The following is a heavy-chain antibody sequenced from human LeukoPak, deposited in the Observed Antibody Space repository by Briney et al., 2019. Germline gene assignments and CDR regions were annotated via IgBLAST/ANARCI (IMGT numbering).Heavy chain of an antibody. D-gene: IGHD3-9*01. CDR2: ISGSGYYS. CDR1: EFTFDNYA. Sequence: PGESLRLSCAASEFTFDNYAMSWVRQAPGKGLEWVSVISGSGYYSYYADSVKGRFTISRDNSKNTLYLQMNSLRAEDTAVYYCAKGGSYDILTGYYSNWFDPWGQGTLVTVSS. V-gene: IGHV3-23*01. J-gene: IGHJ5*02. CDR3: AKGGSYDILTGYYSNWFDP.